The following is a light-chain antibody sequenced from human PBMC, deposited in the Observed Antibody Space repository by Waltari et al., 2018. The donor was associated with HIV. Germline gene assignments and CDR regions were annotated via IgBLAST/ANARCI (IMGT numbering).Light chain of an antibody. V-gene: IGKV3-11*01. CDR1: QRISNY. Sequence: EIFLTQSPATLSVSPGERATLSCRASQRISNYVAWYQQRPGLPPRLLIYDVSSMAAGVPDRFSGSGSGTNFTLSISSLEVEDFAFYYCQQRSNWPGTFGPGTRVDLK. CDR3: QQRSNWPGT. J-gene: IGKJ3*01. CDR2: DVS.